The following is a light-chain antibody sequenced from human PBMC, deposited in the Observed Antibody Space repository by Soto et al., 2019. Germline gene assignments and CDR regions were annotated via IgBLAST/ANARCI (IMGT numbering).Light chain of an antibody. CDR3: HQYDRSPPYT. J-gene: IGKJ2*01. V-gene: IGKV3-20*01. CDR2: AAS. CDR1: QIVASTS. Sequence: EIVLTQSPGTLSLSPGDRATLSCRASQIVASTSFAWYQQSPGQAPRLLIYAASTRASDVPDRFSGSGSGKDFTLSISRLEPQDFAVYYRHQYDRSPPYTFGQGTRLEIK.